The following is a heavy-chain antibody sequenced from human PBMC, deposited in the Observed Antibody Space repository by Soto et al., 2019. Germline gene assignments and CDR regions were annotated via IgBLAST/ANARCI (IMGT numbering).Heavy chain of an antibody. V-gene: IGHV3-11*01. Sequence: QVQLVESGGGLVKPGGSLRLSCAASGFTFSDYYMSWIRQAPGKGLEWVSYISSSGSTTYYADSVKGRFTISRDNAKNSLYRQMNSLRAEDTAVYYCARDGQYCSSTSCYTQGYYYYMDVWCKGTTVTVSS. J-gene: IGHJ6*03. CDR2: ISSSGSTT. CDR1: GFTFSDYY. D-gene: IGHD2-2*02. CDR3: ARDGQYCSSTSCYTQGYYYYMDV.